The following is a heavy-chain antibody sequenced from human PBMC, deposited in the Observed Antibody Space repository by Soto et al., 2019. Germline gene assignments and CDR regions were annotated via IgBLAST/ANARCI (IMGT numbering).Heavy chain of an antibody. J-gene: IGHJ2*01. CDR2: IYWDDDK. CDR1: GFSLSTSGVG. Sequence: QITLKESGPTLVKPTQTLTLTCTFSGFSLSTSGVGVGWIRQPPGKALEWLALIYWDDDKRYSPSLKSRLTITXXTXKXXVVLTMTNMDPVDTATYYCAHPTMVRGVRYWYFDLWGRGTLVTVSS. V-gene: IGHV2-5*02. CDR3: AHPTMVRGVRYWYFDL. D-gene: IGHD3-10*01.